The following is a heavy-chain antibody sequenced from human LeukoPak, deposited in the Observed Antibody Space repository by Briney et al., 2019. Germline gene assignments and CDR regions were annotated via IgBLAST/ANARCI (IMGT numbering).Heavy chain of an antibody. D-gene: IGHD2-15*01. J-gene: IGHJ4*02. CDR1: GFTFSSYW. CDR3: ARALDIVVVVAANPSQFDY. V-gene: IGHV3-7*01. Sequence: PGGSLRLSCAASGFTFSSYWMSWVRQAPGKGLEWVANIKQDGSEKYYVDSVKGRFTISRDNAKNSLYLQMNSLRAEDTAVYYCARALDIVVVVAANPSQFDYWGQGTLVTVSS. CDR2: IKQDGSEK.